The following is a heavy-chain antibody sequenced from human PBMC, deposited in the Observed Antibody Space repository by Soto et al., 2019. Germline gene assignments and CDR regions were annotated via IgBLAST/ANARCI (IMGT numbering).Heavy chain of an antibody. V-gene: IGHV4-59*08. Sequence: PSETLSLTCTVSGASISSDYWSWIRQPPGQGLEWFGYFYYSGSTNYNPSLKSRVTISVDTSKDHFSLKLSSVTAADTAVYYCARQHGRTLDYWGQGTLVTVSS. D-gene: IGHD1-1*01. J-gene: IGHJ4*02. CDR3: ARQHGRTLDY. CDR2: FYYSGST. CDR1: GASISSDY.